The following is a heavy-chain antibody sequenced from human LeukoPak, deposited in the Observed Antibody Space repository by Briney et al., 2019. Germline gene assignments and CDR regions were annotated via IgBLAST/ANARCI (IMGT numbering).Heavy chain of an antibody. J-gene: IGHJ4*02. D-gene: IGHD3-22*01. CDR3: AKFYDRSGYHFDY. CDR1: GASITSFY. CDR2: IHYSGTT. Sequence: ETLSLTCTVSGASITSFYWTWIRQPPGKGLEWIGEIHYSGTTNYNPSLRSRVTISVDTSKNQFSLKMISLTAADTAVYYCAKFYDRSGYHFDYWGQLTVFPV. V-gene: IGHV4-59*01.